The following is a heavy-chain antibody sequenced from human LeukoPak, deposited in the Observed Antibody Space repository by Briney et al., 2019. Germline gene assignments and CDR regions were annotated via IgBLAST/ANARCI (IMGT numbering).Heavy chain of an antibody. CDR2: ISGSGGST. J-gene: IGHJ4*02. D-gene: IGHD6-19*01. CDR1: GFTFSSYA. V-gene: IGHV3-23*01. Sequence: GGSLRLSCAASGFTFSSYAMSWVRQAPGKGLEWVSAISGSGGSTYYADSVKGRFTISRDNSKNTLCLQMNSLRAEDTAVYYCAKDRGQWLVRPAFDYWGQGTLVTVSS. CDR3: AKDRGQWLVRPAFDY.